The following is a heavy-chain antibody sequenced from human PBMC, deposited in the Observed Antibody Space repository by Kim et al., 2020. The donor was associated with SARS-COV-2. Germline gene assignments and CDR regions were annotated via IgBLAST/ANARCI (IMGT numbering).Heavy chain of an antibody. V-gene: IGHV1-3*01. CDR1: GYTFTSYA. D-gene: IGHD2-8*01. J-gene: IGHJ4*02. Sequence: ASVKVSCKASGYTFTSYAMHWVRQAPGQRLEWMGWINAGNGNTKYSQKFQGRVTITRDTSASTAYMELRSLRSEDTAVYYCARCTNGVCYYDYWGQGTLVTVSS. CDR2: INAGNGNT. CDR3: ARCTNGVCYYDY.